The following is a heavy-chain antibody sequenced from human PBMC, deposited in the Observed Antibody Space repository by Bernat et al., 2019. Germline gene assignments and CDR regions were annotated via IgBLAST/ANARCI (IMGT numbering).Heavy chain of an antibody. D-gene: IGHD6-19*01. CDR2: ISYDGSNK. CDR1: GFTFSSYA. Sequence: QVQLVESGGGVVQPGRSLRLSCAASGFTFSSYAIHWVRQAPGKGLEWVAVISYDGSNKYYADSVKGRFTISRDNSKNTLYLQMNSLRAEDTAVYYCARAPERVAGTGTYFDYWGQGTLVTVSS. J-gene: IGHJ4*02. CDR3: ARAPERVAGTGTYFDY. V-gene: IGHV3-30-3*01.